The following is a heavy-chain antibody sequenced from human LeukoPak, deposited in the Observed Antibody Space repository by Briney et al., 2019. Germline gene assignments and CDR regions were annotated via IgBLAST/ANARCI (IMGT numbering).Heavy chain of an antibody. J-gene: IGHJ6*02. Sequence: PGGSLRLSCAASGFTFSSYGMHWVRQAPGKGLEWVAVISYDGSNKYYADSVKGRFTISRDNSKNTLYLQMNSLRAEDTAVYYCAKDDRSSGWPYYYYYYGMDVWGQGTTVTVSS. CDR2: ISYDGSNK. CDR1: GFTFSSYG. D-gene: IGHD6-19*01. V-gene: IGHV3-30*18. CDR3: AKDDRSSGWPYYYYYYGMDV.